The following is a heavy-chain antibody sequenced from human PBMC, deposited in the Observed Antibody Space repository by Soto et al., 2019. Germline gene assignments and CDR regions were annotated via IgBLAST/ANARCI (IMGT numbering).Heavy chain of an antibody. V-gene: IGHV5-51*01. CDR2: IYPVDSDT. CDR1: GYNFATDW. Sequence: PGESLKISCNGSGYNFATDWIGWVRQMPGKGLEWMGIIYPVDSDTRYSPSFQGQVTISADKSISTAYLQWSSLKASDTAMYYCARYWHSYSLNYYRGMDVWGQGTTVTVSS. CDR3: ARYWHSYSLNYYRGMDV. J-gene: IGHJ6*02. D-gene: IGHD5-18*01.